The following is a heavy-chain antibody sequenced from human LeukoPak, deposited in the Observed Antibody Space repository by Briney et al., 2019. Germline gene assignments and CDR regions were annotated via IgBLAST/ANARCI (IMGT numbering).Heavy chain of an antibody. V-gene: IGHV3-48*03. Sequence: GGSLRLSCADSGFTFSSYEMNWVRQAPGKGLEWVSYISSSGSTIYYADPVKGRFTISRDNAKNSLYLQMNSLRAEDTAVYYCARDTYYYDSSGYFGAFDIWGQGTMVTVSS. CDR2: ISSSGSTI. CDR3: ARDTYYYDSSGYFGAFDI. CDR1: GFTFSSYE. J-gene: IGHJ3*02. D-gene: IGHD3-22*01.